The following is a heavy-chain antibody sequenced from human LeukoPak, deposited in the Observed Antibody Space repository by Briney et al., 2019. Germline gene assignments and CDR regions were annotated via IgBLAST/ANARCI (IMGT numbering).Heavy chain of an antibody. D-gene: IGHD5-18*01. V-gene: IGHV3-7*01. Sequence: GGSLRLSCAASGFTFSSYWMSWVRQAPGKGLEWVANIKQDGSEKYYVDSVKGRFTISRDNAKNSLYLQMNSLRAEDTAVYYCARELQGYSYGGTSHAFDIWGQGTMVTVSS. J-gene: IGHJ3*02. CDR3: ARELQGYSYGGTSHAFDI. CDR2: IKQDGSEK. CDR1: GFTFSSYW.